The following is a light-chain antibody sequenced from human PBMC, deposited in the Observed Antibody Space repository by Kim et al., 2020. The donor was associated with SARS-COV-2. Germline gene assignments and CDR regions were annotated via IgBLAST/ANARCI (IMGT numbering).Light chain of an antibody. CDR1: QIVSSY. CDR2: DAS. CDR3: QQRRNWPRT. Sequence: LSPGESATLSCRASQIVSSYLAWYQQKPGQAPRLLIYDASKRATGIPARFSGSGSGTDFTLSISSLEPEDFAVYYCQQRRNWPRTFGQGTKVDIK. V-gene: IGKV3-11*01. J-gene: IGKJ1*01.